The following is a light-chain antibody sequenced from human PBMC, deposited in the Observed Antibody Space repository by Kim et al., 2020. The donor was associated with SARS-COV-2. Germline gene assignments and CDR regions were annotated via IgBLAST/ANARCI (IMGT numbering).Light chain of an antibody. CDR2: GNS. CDR3: QSHDISLSGSVV. V-gene: IGLV1-40*01. Sequence: VTISCTGSIFSMGAGYDVHWYQQLPGTAPKLLIVGNSNRPSGVPDRFSGSKSGISASLVITGLRAEDEADYYCQSHDISLSGSVVFGGGTQLTVL. CDR1: IFSMGAGYD. J-gene: IGLJ2*01.